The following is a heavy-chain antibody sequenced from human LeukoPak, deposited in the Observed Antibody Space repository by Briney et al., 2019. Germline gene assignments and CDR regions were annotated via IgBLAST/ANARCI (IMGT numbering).Heavy chain of an antibody. CDR2: IKQDGSEK. Sequence: GGSLRLSCVASGFNFSCYWMSWVRQAPGKGLEWVANIKQDGSEKYYVDSVKGRFTISRDNAKDPVYLQMGSLRAEDTAVYYCARGGGYSAYDSGWDYIDYWGQGTLVTVSS. D-gene: IGHD5-12*01. V-gene: IGHV3-7*04. CDR1: GFNFSCYW. J-gene: IGHJ4*02. CDR3: ARGGGYSAYDSGWDYIDY.